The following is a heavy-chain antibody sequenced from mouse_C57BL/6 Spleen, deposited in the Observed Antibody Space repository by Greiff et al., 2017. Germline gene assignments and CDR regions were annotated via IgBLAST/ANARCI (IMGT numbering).Heavy chain of an antibody. J-gene: IGHJ2*01. V-gene: IGHV1-76*01. Sequence: QVQLQQSGAELVRPGASVKLSCKASGYTFTDYYINWVKQRPGQGLEWIARIYPGSGNTYYNEKFKGKATLTAEKSSSTAYMQLSSLTSEDSAVYFCARSDYGFGYWGQGTTLTVSA. CDR3: ARSDYGFGY. CDR2: IYPGSGNT. D-gene: IGHD2-4*01. CDR1: GYTFTDYY.